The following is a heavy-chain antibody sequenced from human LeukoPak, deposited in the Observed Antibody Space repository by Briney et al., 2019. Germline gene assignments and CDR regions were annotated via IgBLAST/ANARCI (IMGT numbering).Heavy chain of an antibody. V-gene: IGHV3-20*04. CDR3: ARSSSWKPKNFDY. J-gene: IGHJ4*02. CDR2: INWNGGST. Sequence: PGGSLRLSCAASGFTFSSYAMSWVRQAPGKGLEWVSGINWNGGSTGYADSVKGRFTIPRDNAKNSLYLQMNSLRAEDTALYYCARSSSWKPKNFDYWGQGTLVTVSS. D-gene: IGHD6-13*01. CDR1: GFTFSSYA.